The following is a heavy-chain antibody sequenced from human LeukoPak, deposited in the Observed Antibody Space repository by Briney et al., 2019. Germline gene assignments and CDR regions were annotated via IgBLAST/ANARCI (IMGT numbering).Heavy chain of an antibody. Sequence: SETLSLTCTVSGGSISSYYWSWIRQPPGKGLEWIGYIYYRGSTNYNPSLKSRVTISVDTSKNQFSLKLSSVTAADTAVYYCARVEDITMIVNWGQGTLVTVSS. V-gene: IGHV4-59*01. CDR1: GGSISSYY. J-gene: IGHJ4*02. D-gene: IGHD3-22*01. CDR2: IYYRGST. CDR3: ARVEDITMIVN.